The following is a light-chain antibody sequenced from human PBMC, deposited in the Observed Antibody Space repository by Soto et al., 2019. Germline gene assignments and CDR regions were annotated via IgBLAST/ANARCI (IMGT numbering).Light chain of an antibody. CDR1: QSLLYNSDNKNY. Sequence: DIVMTQSPDSLAVSLGERAIINCRSSQSLLYNSDNKNYLRWFQQKPGQPPKLLIYWASTRESGVPDRFSGAGSGTDFTLTISSLQVEDVAVYYCQQYYDTPLTFGGGTKVEIK. CDR2: WAS. J-gene: IGKJ4*01. V-gene: IGKV4-1*01. CDR3: QQYYDTPLT.